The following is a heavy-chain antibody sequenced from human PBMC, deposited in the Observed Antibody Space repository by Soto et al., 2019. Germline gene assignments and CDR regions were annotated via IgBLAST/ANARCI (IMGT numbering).Heavy chain of an antibody. D-gene: IGHD1-26*01. CDR2: INPNSGDT. Sequence: QVQLVQSGAEVKKPGASVKVSCKASGYTFTAYYIHWVRQAPGQGLEWMGWINPNSGDTTSARKFQGRVTMTRDTSITTVYMVLSRLRTDDTAVYYCARGPYRNWFAPWGQGTLVTVSS. CDR1: GYTFTAYY. V-gene: IGHV1-2*02. J-gene: IGHJ5*02. CDR3: ARGPYRNWFAP.